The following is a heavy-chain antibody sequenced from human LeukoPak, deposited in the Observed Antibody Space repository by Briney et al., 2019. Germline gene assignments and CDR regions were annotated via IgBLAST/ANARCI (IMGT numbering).Heavy chain of an antibody. CDR1: GYSFTSYW. Sequence: GESLRISCKGSGYSFTSYWISWVRQMPGKGVEWRGGIDPSDSYTNYSPSFQGHVTISADKSISTAYLQWSSLKASDTAMYYCARPDCSGGSCFRNYWFDPWGQGTLVTVSS. CDR2: IDPSDSYT. CDR3: ARPDCSGGSCFRNYWFDP. J-gene: IGHJ5*02. V-gene: IGHV5-10-1*01. D-gene: IGHD2-15*01.